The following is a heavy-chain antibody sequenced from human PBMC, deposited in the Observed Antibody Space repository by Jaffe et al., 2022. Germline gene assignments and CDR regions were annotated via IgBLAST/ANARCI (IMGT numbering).Heavy chain of an antibody. V-gene: IGHV3-49*04. CDR3: TYDSSGYYWHYFDY. CDR2: IRSKAYGGTT. J-gene: IGHJ4*02. Sequence: EVQLVESGGGLVQPGRSLRLSCTASGFTFGDYAMSWVRQAPGKGLEWVGFIRSKAYGGTTEYAASVKGRFTISRDDSKSIAYLQMNSLKTEDTAVYYCTYDSSGYYWHYFDYWGQGTLVTVSS. D-gene: IGHD3-22*01. CDR1: GFTFGDYA.